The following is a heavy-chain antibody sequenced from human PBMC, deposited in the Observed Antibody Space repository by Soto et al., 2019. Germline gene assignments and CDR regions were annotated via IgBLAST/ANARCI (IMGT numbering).Heavy chain of an antibody. V-gene: IGHV3-48*03. CDR3: VREAPCSNGVCQFDY. Sequence: LRLSCAASGFTFSPYEMSWVRQAPGKGLEWISYTSSSGSTIHYADSVKGRFSISRDNAKKSLFLQMNSLRAEDTAVYYCVREAPCSNGVCQFDYWGRGTLVTVSS. CDR1: GFTFSPYE. CDR2: TSSSGSTI. J-gene: IGHJ4*02. D-gene: IGHD2-8*01.